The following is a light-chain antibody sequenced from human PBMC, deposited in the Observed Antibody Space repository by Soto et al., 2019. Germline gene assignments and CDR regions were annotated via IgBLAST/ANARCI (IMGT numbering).Light chain of an antibody. V-gene: IGLV2-14*03. Sequence: QSALTQPASVSGSPGQSITISCTGTSSDVGDYNYVSWYQQYPGEAPKLMIYDVSNRPSGVSNRFSGSKSDNTASLTISGLQAEDEADYYCSSYTDSGTFVVFGGGTKLTVL. CDR2: DVS. CDR1: SSDVGDYNY. CDR3: SSYTDSGTFVV. J-gene: IGLJ2*01.